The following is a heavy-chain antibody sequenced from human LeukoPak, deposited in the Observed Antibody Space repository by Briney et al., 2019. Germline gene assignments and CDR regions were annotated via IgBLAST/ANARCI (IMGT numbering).Heavy chain of an antibody. CDR2: IYYSGST. CDR3: AGLPLWFGELLTYMDV. Sequence: SETLSHTCSVSGDSISSYYWNWIRQPPGKGLEWIGNIYYSGSTNYNPSLKSRVTISLDTSKNQFSLRLSSVTAADTAVYYCAGLPLWFGELLTYMDVWGKGTTVTISS. J-gene: IGHJ6*03. CDR1: GDSISSYY. V-gene: IGHV4-59*01. D-gene: IGHD3-10*01.